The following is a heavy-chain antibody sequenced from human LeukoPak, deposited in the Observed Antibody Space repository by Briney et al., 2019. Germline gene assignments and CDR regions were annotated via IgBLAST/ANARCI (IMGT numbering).Heavy chain of an antibody. CDR2: ISYDGSNK. CDR3: ARDMGYCRSTSCYALDY. J-gene: IGHJ4*02. CDR1: GFTFSSYA. D-gene: IGHD2-2*01. Sequence: PGRSLRLSCAASGFTFSSYAMHWVRQAPGKGLEWVAVISYDGSNKYYADSVKGRFTISRDSSKNTLYLQMNSLRAEDTAVYYCARDMGYCRSTSCYALDYWGQGTLVTVSS. V-gene: IGHV3-30*04.